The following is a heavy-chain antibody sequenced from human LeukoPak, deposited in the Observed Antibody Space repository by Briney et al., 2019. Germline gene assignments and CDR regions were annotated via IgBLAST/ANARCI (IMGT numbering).Heavy chain of an antibody. CDR1: GGSINSYF. CDR3: RVVVTYDAFDI. V-gene: IGHV4-59*01. CDR2: IYYSGST. D-gene: IGHD3-22*01. J-gene: IGHJ3*02. Sequence: SETLSHTCTVSGGSINSYFWSWIRQPPGKGLQWIGYIYYSGSTDYNPSLKSRVTISVDTSKNQFSLKLSSVTAADTAVYYCRVVVTYDAFDIWGQGTMVTVSS.